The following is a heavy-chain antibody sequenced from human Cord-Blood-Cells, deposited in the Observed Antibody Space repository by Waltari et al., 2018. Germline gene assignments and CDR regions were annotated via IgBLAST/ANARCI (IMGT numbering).Heavy chain of an antibody. Sequence: QVQPVQSGAEVKKPGSSVKVSGKASGGTFSSSAISWVRQAPGQGLEWMGGIIPIFGTANYAQKFQGRVTSTADESTSTAYMELSSLRSEDTAVYYCARDNLASSSWYYFDYWGQGTLVTVSS. J-gene: IGHJ4*02. CDR1: GGTFSSSA. D-gene: IGHD6-13*01. V-gene: IGHV1-69*01. CDR3: ARDNLASSSWYYFDY. CDR2: IIPIFGTA.